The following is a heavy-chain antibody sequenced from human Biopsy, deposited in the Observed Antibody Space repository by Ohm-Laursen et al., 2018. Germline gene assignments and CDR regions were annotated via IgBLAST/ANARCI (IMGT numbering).Heavy chain of an antibody. V-gene: IGHV1-69*05. CDR3: ASQTPRNPNILTGAFHYDMAV. D-gene: IGHD3-9*01. Sequence: VSSVKVSCKASGDSFTSYAIGWVRQAPGQGLEWMGGIVTFFGTVKYAQRFQGRLTITTDRSTDTAYMELSSLTSEDTAVYYCASQTPRNPNILTGAFHYDMAVWGQGTTVTVSS. J-gene: IGHJ6*02. CDR2: IVTFFGTV. CDR1: GDSFTSYA.